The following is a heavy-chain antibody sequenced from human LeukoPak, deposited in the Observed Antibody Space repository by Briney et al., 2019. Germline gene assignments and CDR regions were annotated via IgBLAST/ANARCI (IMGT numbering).Heavy chain of an antibody. J-gene: IGHJ3*02. CDR3: ASRIRSTGDDAFDI. D-gene: IGHD1-1*01. Sequence: GESLKISCEGSGYSFPNYWIGWVRQMPGKGLEWMGIIYPPDSDDRYSPSFQGQVTISVDKSISTAYLQWSSLNPSETAMYYCASRIRSTGDDAFDIWGQGTMVTVSS. V-gene: IGHV5-51*01. CDR2: IYPPDSDD. CDR1: GYSFPNYW.